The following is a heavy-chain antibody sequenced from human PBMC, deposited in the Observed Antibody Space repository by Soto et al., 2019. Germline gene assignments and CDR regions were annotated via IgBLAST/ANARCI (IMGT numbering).Heavy chain of an antibody. CDR3: ARGPTVVGSHYYYGMDV. CDR1: GYTFTGYY. J-gene: IGHJ6*02. CDR2: INPNSGGT. Sequence: ASVKVSCKASGYTFTGYYTHWVRQAPGQGLEWMGWINPNSGGTNYAQKFQGRVTMTRDTSISTAYMELSRLRSDDTAVYYCARGPTVVGSHYYYGMDVWGQGTTVTVSS. V-gene: IGHV1-2*02. D-gene: IGHD2-15*01.